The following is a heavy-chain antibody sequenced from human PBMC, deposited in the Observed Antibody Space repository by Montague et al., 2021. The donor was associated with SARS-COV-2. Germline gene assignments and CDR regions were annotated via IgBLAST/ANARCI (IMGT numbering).Heavy chain of an antibody. J-gene: IGHJ6*02. Sequence: TLSLTCTVSGGSIRSGSYYWSWIRQPAGKGLEWIGRIYSSGSTNYNPSLKSRVTMSVDTSKNQFSLKVSSVTAADTAVYYCARDYGDYSYYYGLDVWGQGTTVTAS. CDR1: GGSIRSGSYY. V-gene: IGHV4-61*02. CDR3: ARDYGDYSYYYGLDV. CDR2: IYSSGST. D-gene: IGHD4-17*01.